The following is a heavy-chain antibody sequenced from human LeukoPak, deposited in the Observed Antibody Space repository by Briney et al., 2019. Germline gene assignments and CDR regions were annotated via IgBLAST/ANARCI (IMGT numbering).Heavy chain of an antibody. J-gene: IGHJ4*02. CDR3: AKQWRRYDSSGYLDY. CDR2: IWYDGSNK. CDR1: GFTFSSYG. D-gene: IGHD3-22*01. V-gene: IGHV3-33*06. Sequence: PGRSLRLSCAASGFTFSSYGMHWVRQAPGKGLEWVAVIWYDGSNKYYADSVKGRFTISRDNSKNTLYLQMNSLRAEDTAVYYCAKQWRRYDSSGYLDYWGQGTLVTVSS.